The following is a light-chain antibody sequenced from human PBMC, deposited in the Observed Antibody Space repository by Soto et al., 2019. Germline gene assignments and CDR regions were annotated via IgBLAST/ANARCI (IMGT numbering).Light chain of an antibody. Sequence: EIVLTQSPGTLSLSPGERATLSCRASQSVSSSFLAWYQQKPGQAPRLLIYGASNRATGIPDRFSGSGSGTDFTLTSSRLEPEDFAVYYCQQYVTSPWAFGQGTNVAIE. J-gene: IGKJ1*01. V-gene: IGKV3-20*01. CDR3: QQYVTSPWA. CDR1: QSVSSSF. CDR2: GAS.